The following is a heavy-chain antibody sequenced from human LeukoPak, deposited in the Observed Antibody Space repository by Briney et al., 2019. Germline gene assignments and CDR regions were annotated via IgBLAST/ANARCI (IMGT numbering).Heavy chain of an antibody. CDR3: ARALTAGYDSSGYPLLY. D-gene: IGHD3-22*01. Sequence: APVKVSCKASGYTFTGYYMHWVRQAPGQGLEWMGWINPNSGGPIYAQKFQGRVTMTRDTSISTAYMELSRLRSDDTAVYYCARALTAGYDSSGYPLLYWGQGTLVTVSS. CDR2: INPNSGGP. J-gene: IGHJ4*02. V-gene: IGHV1-2*02. CDR1: GYTFTGYY.